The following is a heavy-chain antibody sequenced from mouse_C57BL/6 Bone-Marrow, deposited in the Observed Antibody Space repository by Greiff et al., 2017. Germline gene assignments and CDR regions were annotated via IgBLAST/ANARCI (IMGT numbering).Heavy chain of an antibody. CDR2: ISYDGSN. CDR1: GYSITSGYY. V-gene: IGHV3-6*01. CDR3: ARGGYGSSLWYFDV. J-gene: IGHJ1*03. D-gene: IGHD1-1*01. Sequence: DVKLQESGPGLVKPSQSLSLTCSVTGYSITSGYYWNWIRQFPGNKLEWMGYISYDGSNNYNPSLKNRISITRDTSKNQLFLKLNSVTTEDTATYYCARGGYGSSLWYFDVWGTGTTVTVSS.